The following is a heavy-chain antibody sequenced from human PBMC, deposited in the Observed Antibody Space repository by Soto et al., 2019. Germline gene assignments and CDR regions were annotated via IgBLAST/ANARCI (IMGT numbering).Heavy chain of an antibody. CDR2: ISYDGSNK. CDR1: GFTFSSYA. Sequence: PGGSLRLSCAASGFTFSSYAMHWVRQAPGKGLEWVAVISYDGSNKYYADSVKGRFTISRDNSKNTLYLQMNSLRAEDTAVYYCASEAPNDYWGQGTLVTVSS. V-gene: IGHV3-30-3*01. CDR3: ASEAPNDY. J-gene: IGHJ4*02.